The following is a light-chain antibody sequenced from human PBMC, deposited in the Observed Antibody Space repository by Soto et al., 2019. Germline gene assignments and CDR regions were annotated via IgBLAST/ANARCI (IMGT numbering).Light chain of an antibody. J-gene: IGLJ1*01. V-gene: IGLV2-14*01. CDR3: SSYTSISTYV. CDR2: DVT. CDR1: SSDVGGYNF. Sequence: QSVLTQPASVSGSPGQSITISCTGTSSDVGGYNFVSWYQQHPDKAPKLMIYDVTNRPSGVSNRFSGSKSGNTASLTISGLQAEDEADYYCSSYTSISTYVFGTGTXVTV.